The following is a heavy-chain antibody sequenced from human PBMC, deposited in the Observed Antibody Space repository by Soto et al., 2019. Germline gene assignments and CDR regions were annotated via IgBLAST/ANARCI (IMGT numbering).Heavy chain of an antibody. CDR1: GFTFDDHV. J-gene: IGHJ6*02. V-gene: IGHV3-9*01. D-gene: IGHD3-3*01. CDR3: ARSWSGSTSGRVDV. CDR2: ISWDGYSI. Sequence: EVQLVESGGGLVHPGRSLRLSCVASGFTFDDHVMHWVRQVPGKGLGWVGHISWDGYSIGYGGSVRGRFTISRDNAKNTLYLQMNSLRPEDTALYYCARSWSGSTSGRVDVWGQGTTVTVSS.